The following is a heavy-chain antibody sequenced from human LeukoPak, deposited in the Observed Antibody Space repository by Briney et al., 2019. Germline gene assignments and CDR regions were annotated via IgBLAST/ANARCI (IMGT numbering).Heavy chain of an antibody. CDR1: GDSLSRGSYY. J-gene: IGHJ3*02. D-gene: IGHD3-3*01. V-gene: IGHV4-61*02. Sequence: SETLSLTCSVSGDSLSRGSYYWNWIWQPAGKGLEWIGRISASGNTNYNPSLKSRVTLSVDASKKQFSLRLTSVTAADTAVYFCARGYYDFWSGYYGDDEGAFDIWGQGTMVTASS. CDR2: ISASGNT. CDR3: ARGYYDFWSGYYGDDEGAFDI.